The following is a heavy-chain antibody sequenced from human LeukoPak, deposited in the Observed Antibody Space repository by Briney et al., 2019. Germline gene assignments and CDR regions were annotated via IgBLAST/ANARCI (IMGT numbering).Heavy chain of an antibody. CDR1: GFTFSSYW. V-gene: IGHV3-74*01. J-gene: IGHJ6*02. CDR3: ARSAKHSSGFHYSYGMDV. CDR2: INSDGSST. Sequence: GGSLRLSCAASGFTFSSYWMHWVRQAPGKGLVWVSRINSDGSSTSYADSVKGRFTISRDNAKNTLYLQMNSLRAEDTAVYYCARSAKHSSGFHYSYGMDVWGQGTTVTVSS. D-gene: IGHD6-19*01.